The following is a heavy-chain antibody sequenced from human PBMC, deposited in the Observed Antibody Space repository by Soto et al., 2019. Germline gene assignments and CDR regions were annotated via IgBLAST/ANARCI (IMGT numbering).Heavy chain of an antibody. CDR1: GGTFSSYA. J-gene: IGHJ6*02. CDR3: ARVQQDYVFWSGYYPDYYYYGMDV. Sequence: SVKVSCKASGGTFSSYAISWVRQAPGQGLEWMGGIIPIFGTANYAQKFQGRVTITADESTSTAYMELSSLRSEDTAVYYCARVQQDYVFWSGYYPDYYYYGMDVWGQGTTVTVSS. V-gene: IGHV1-69*13. D-gene: IGHD3-3*01. CDR2: IIPIFGTA.